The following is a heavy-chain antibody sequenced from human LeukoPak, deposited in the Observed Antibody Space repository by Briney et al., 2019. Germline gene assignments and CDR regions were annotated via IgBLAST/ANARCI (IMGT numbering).Heavy chain of an antibody. D-gene: IGHD1-1*01. CDR1: GFTFSSYG. J-gene: IGHJ4*02. V-gene: IGHV3-30*18. CDR3: AKDLDPGTTLNYFDY. CDR2: ISYDGSNK. Sequence: PGGSLRLSCAASGFTFSSYGMHWVRQAPGKGLEWVAVISYDGSNKYYADSVKGRFTISRDNSKNTLYLQMNSLRAEDTAVYYCAKDLDPGTTLNYFDYWGRGTLVTVSS.